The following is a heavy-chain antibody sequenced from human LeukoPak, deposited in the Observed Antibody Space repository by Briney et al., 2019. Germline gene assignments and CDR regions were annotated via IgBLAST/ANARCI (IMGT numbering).Heavy chain of an antibody. CDR2: IKQDGSET. D-gene: IGHD2-15*01. Sequence: GGSLRLSCAASGFTFRSYWMTWVRQSPGKGLEWVANIKQDGSETYHVDSVKGRFTISRDNAKNSLYLQMNSLRAEDTAVYYCARDHNCSGGSCYYPHYYYYYMDVWGKGTTVTVSS. V-gene: IGHV3-7*01. CDR1: GFTFRSYW. J-gene: IGHJ6*03. CDR3: ARDHNCSGGSCYYPHYYYYYMDV.